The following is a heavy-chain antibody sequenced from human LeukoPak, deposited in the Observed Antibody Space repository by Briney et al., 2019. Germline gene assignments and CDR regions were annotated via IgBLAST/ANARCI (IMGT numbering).Heavy chain of an antibody. V-gene: IGHV3-30*02. CDR2: IRYDGSNK. J-gene: IGHJ4*02. Sequence: GGSLRLSCAASGFTFSSYAMSWVRQAPGKGLEWVAFIRYDGSNKYYADSVKGRSTISRDNSKNTLYLQMNSLRAEDTAVYYCARGSGWPNYYFDYWGQGTLVTVSS. CDR1: GFTFSSYA. D-gene: IGHD6-19*01. CDR3: ARGSGWPNYYFDY.